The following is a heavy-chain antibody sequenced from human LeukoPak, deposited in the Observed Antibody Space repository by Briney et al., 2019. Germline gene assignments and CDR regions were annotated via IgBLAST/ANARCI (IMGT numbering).Heavy chain of an antibody. V-gene: IGHV1-2*02. J-gene: IGHJ5*02. D-gene: IGHD1-26*01. Sequence: ASVKVSCKASGYTFTGYYMHWVRQAPGQGLEWMGWINPNSGGTNYAQKFQGRVTMTRDTSISTAYMELSRLRSDDTAVYYCARPWRVGATWWFDPWGQGTLVTVSS. CDR3: ARPWRVGATWWFDP. CDR1: GYTFTGYY. CDR2: INPNSGGT.